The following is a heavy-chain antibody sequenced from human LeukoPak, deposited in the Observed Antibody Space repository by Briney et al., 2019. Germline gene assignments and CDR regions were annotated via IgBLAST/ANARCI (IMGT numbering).Heavy chain of an antibody. Sequence: ASVKVSCKASGYTFTSYYMHWVRQAPGQGLEWMGIINPSGGSTSYAQKFQGRVTMTRDMSTSTVYMELSSLRSEDTAVYYCAQAPGVVTATSWWGNWFDPWGQGTLVTVSS. CDR3: AQAPGVVTATSWWGNWFDP. V-gene: IGHV1-46*01. J-gene: IGHJ5*02. CDR1: GYTFTSYY. D-gene: IGHD2-21*02. CDR2: INPSGGST.